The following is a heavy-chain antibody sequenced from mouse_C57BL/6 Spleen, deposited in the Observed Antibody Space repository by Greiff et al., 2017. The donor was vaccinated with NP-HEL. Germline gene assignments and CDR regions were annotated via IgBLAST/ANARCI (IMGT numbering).Heavy chain of an antibody. CDR2: IRNKANNHAT. J-gene: IGHJ3*01. Sequence: EVKVEESGGGLVQPGGSMKLSCAASGFTFSDAWMDWVRQSPEKGLEWVAEIRNKANNHATYYAESVKGRFTISRDDSKSSVYLQMNSLRAEDTGIYYCTRPSYYYGSSPFAYWGQGTLVTVSA. CDR1: GFTFSDAW. CDR3: TRPSYYYGSSPFAY. D-gene: IGHD1-1*01. V-gene: IGHV6-6*01.